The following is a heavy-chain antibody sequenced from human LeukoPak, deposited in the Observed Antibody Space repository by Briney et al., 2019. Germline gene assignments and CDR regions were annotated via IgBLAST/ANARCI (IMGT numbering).Heavy chain of an antibody. Sequence: ASVKVSCKASGYAFTSHGFSWVRQAPGQGLEWMGWISSYNGNTHFAQKYQGRVTMTTDTSTNTAYMELRSLRSDDTAVYYCAGDEAQSSILGYWGQGTLVTVSS. CDR3: AGDEAQSSILGY. CDR2: ISSYNGNT. D-gene: IGHD6-13*01. J-gene: IGHJ4*02. CDR1: GYAFTSHG. V-gene: IGHV1-18*01.